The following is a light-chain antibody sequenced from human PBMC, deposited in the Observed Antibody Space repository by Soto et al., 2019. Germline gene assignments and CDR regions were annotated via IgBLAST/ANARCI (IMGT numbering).Light chain of an antibody. Sequence: EIVMTQSPATLSVSPGERATLSCKASQSVSSRLAWYQQKPGQAPRLLIYGASTRATDIPARFSGSGSGTDFTLTISNLQSEDFAVYYCQQYTNWPPITFGQGTKVDIK. CDR1: QSVSSR. V-gene: IGKV3-15*01. J-gene: IGKJ1*01. CDR3: QQYTNWPPIT. CDR2: GAS.